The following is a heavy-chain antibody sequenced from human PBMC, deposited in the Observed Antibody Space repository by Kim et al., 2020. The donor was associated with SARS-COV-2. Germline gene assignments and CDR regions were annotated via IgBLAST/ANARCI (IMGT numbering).Heavy chain of an antibody. CDR3: AKSPSGSYPFDY. V-gene: IGHV3-23*01. D-gene: IGHD1-26*01. Sequence: YYADSVKGRFTISRDNSKNTLYLQMNSLRAEDTAVYYCAKSPSGSYPFDYWGQGTLVTVSS. J-gene: IGHJ4*02.